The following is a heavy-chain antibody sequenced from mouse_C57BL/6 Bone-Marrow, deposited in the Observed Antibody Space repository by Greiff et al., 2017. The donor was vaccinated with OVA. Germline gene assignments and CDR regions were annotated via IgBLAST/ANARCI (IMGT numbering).Heavy chain of an antibody. J-gene: IGHJ4*01. Sequence: QVQLQQPGAELVKPGASVQLSCKASGYTFTSYWMHWVKPRPGQGLEWIGMIHPNSGSTNYNEKFKSKATLTVDKSSSTAYMQLSSLTSEDSAVYYCARSTYSNYVLYYAMDYWGQGTSVTVSS. CDR2: IHPNSGST. CDR1: GYTFTSYW. V-gene: IGHV1-64*01. D-gene: IGHD2-5*01. CDR3: ARSTYSNYVLYYAMDY.